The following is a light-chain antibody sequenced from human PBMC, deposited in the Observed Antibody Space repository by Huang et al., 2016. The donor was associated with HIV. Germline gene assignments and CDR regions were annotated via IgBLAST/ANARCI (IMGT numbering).Light chain of an antibody. CDR3: QQRDDWLT. CDR1: QAISNH. Sequence: RATLSCRASQAISNHLAWYQQKPGQAPRLLIYDASKRATGISPRFSGSGSGTDFTLTISSLEPGDFAVYYCQQRDDWLTFGGGTSVE. CDR2: DAS. V-gene: IGKV3-11*01. J-gene: IGKJ4*01.